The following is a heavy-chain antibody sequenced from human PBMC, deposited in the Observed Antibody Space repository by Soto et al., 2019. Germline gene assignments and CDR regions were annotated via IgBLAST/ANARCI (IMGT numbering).Heavy chain of an antibody. J-gene: IGHJ5*02. Sequence: VQLVESGGGVVQPGRSLRLSCAASGFTFSSYGMHWVRQAPGKGLEWVAVISYDGSNKYYADSVKGRFTISRDNSKNTLYLQMNSLRAEDTAVYYCAKGLYQLLFDWFDPWGQGTLVTVSS. CDR1: GFTFSSYG. CDR2: ISYDGSNK. D-gene: IGHD2-2*01. V-gene: IGHV3-30*18. CDR3: AKGLYQLLFDWFDP.